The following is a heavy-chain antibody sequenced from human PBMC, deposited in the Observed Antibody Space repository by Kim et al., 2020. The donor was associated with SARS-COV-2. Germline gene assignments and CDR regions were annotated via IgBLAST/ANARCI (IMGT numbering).Heavy chain of an antibody. Sequence: YADSVKGRFTISRDNSKNTLYLQMNSLRAEDTAVYYCAKREGVVPGAFDIWGQGTMVTVSS. CDR3: AKREGVVPGAFDI. D-gene: IGHD2-15*01. J-gene: IGHJ3*02. V-gene: IGHV3-23*01.